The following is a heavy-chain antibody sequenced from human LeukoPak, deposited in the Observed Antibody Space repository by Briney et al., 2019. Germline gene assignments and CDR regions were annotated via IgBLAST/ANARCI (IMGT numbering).Heavy chain of an antibody. CDR2: IIPIFGTA. CDR3: AREFGYYYDSSGYPYGMDV. CDR1: GGTFSSYA. Sequence: SVKVSCKASGGTFSSYAISWVRQAPGQGLEWMGGIIPIFGTANYAQKFQGRVTITTDESTSTAYMELSSLRSDDTAVYYCAREFGYYYDSSGYPYGMDVWGQGTTVTVSS. V-gene: IGHV1-69*05. J-gene: IGHJ6*02. D-gene: IGHD3-22*01.